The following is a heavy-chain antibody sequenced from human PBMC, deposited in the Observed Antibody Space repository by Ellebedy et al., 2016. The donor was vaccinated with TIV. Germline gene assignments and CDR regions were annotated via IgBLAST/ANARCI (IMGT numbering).Heavy chain of an antibody. J-gene: IGHJ4*02. V-gene: IGHV3-48*02. CDR3: ARAVPAAMDY. CDR1: GFTFSTYS. D-gene: IGHD2-2*01. CDR2: ISSTSNTI. Sequence: GESLKISCAASGFTFSTYSMNWVRQAPGKGLERVSYISSTSNTILYADPVKGRFTFSRDNVKNSLHLQINNLRDEDTAVYYCARAVPAAMDYWGQGTLVTVSS.